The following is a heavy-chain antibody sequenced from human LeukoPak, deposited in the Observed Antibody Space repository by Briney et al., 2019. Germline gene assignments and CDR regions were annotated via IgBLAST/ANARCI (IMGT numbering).Heavy chain of an antibody. Sequence: GGSLRLSCAASGFTFSSYSMNWGRQAPGKGREGVSSISSSSSYIYYAESVKGRSTISRNNATNSLYLQMNRLRAEDTAVYYCARDVFYDSSGYYRYWGQGTLVTVSA. D-gene: IGHD3-22*01. CDR2: ISSSSSYI. V-gene: IGHV3-21*01. CDR3: ARDVFYDSSGYYRY. CDR1: GFTFSSYS. J-gene: IGHJ4*02.